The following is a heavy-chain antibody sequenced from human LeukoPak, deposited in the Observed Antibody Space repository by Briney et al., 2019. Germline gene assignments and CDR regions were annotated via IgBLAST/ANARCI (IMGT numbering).Heavy chain of an antibody. CDR1: ELAFKNVW. V-gene: IGHV3-11*01. CDR3: AREVSAAAGPYYFDY. CDR2: ISSSGSTI. D-gene: IGHD6-13*01. Sequence: GGSLRLSCGASELAFKNVWMSWVRQAPGKGLEWVSYISSSGSTIYYADSVKGRFTISRDNAKNSLYLQMNSLRAEDTAVYYCAREVSAAAGPYYFDYWGQGTLVTVSS. J-gene: IGHJ4*02.